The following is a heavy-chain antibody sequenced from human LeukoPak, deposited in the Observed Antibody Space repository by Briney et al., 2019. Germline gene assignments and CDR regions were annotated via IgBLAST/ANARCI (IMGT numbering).Heavy chain of an antibody. CDR3: ARDGITMRILEY. CDR2: ISRSGEST. J-gene: IGHJ4*02. D-gene: IGHD3-10*01. V-gene: IGHV3-23*01. Sequence: GGSQRLSCAASGFTFSGFAMSWTRQAPGEGLEWVSSISRSGESTFYADSVRGRFTISRDNSKNTVSLQMESLRAEDTAVYYCARDGITMRILEYWGQGTLVTVSS. CDR1: GFTFSGFA.